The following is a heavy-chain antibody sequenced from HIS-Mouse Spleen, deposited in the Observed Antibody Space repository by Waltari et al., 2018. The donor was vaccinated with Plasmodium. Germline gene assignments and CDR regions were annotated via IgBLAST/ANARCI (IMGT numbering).Heavy chain of an antibody. CDR2: IKQDGSEK. CDR1: GFSFSSSW. CDR3: ASSWYWYFDL. J-gene: IGHJ2*01. V-gene: IGHV3-7*01. Sequence: EVPLVESGGGLVQPGGSLRLPCAASGFSFSSSWRTWVRQAPGKGLEWVANIKQDGSEKYYVDSVKGRFTISRDNAKNSLYLQMNSLRAEDTAVYYCASSWYWYFDLWGRGTLVTVSS. D-gene: IGHD6-13*01.